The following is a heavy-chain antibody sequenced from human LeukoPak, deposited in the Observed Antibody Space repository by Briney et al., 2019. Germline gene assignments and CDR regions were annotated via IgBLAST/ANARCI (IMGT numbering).Heavy chain of an antibody. CDR2: IYYSGST. D-gene: IGHD2-2*01. CDR1: GGSISSGDYY. CDR3: AREALYCSGTSCGAFDP. Sequence: SQTLSLTCNVSGGSISSGDYYWSWIRQPPGKGLEWIGYIYYSGSTYYNPSLKSRVTISVDTSKNQFSLKLSSVTAADTAVYYCAREALYCSGTSCGAFDPWGQGTLVTVSS. V-gene: IGHV4-30-4*01. J-gene: IGHJ5*02.